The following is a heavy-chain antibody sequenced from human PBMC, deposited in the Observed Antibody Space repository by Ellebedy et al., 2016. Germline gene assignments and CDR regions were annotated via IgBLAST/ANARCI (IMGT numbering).Heavy chain of an antibody. CDR1: GFTFSSYG. CDR3: AKGRSLMASIDY. J-gene: IGHJ4*02. Sequence: GESLKISCAASGFTFSSYGLHWVRQAPGKGLEWVTVISYDGSNKYYADSVKGRFTISRDNSKNTLYLQMNSLRAEDTAVYYCAKGRSLMASIDYWGQGTLVTVSS. CDR2: ISYDGSNK. D-gene: IGHD5-24*01. V-gene: IGHV3-30*18.